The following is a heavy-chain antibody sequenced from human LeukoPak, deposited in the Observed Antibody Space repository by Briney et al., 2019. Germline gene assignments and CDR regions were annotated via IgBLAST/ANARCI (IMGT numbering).Heavy chain of an antibody. Sequence: GGSLRLSCAASGFTFSSYAMHWVRQAPGKGLEWVAVISYDGSNKYYADSVKGRFTISRDNSKNTLYLQMNSLRAEDTAVYYCARHSWSSVGYYYGMDVWGQGTTVTVSS. CDR2: ISYDGSNK. J-gene: IGHJ6*02. CDR3: ARHSWSSVGYYYGMDV. CDR1: GFTFSSYA. V-gene: IGHV3-30-3*01. D-gene: IGHD3-10*01.